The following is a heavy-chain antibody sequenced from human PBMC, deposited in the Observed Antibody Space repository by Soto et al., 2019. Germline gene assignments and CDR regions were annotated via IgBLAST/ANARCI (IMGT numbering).Heavy chain of an antibody. Sequence: SVKLSCKASGGTFSSYAISWVRQAPGQGLEWMGGIIPIFGTANYAQKFQGRVTITADESTSTAYMELSSLRSEDTAVYYCARDQGYSSGRGYFDYWGQGTLVTVSS. CDR1: GGTFSSYA. CDR2: IIPIFGTA. D-gene: IGHD6-19*01. V-gene: IGHV1-69*13. CDR3: ARDQGYSSGRGYFDY. J-gene: IGHJ4*02.